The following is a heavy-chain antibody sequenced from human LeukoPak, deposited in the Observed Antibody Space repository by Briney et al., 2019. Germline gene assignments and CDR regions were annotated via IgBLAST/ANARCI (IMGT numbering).Heavy chain of an antibody. Sequence: ASVKVSCKTSGYTFTGHYMHWVRQAPGQGLEWMGWINPNSGATKSAQKFQGRVTMTRDTSISTAHMELSRLRSDDTAVYYCARDKECSASCTGGFHYGMDVWGQGTTVTVSS. J-gene: IGHJ6*02. D-gene: IGHD2-2*01. CDR2: INPNSGAT. CDR1: GYTFTGHY. V-gene: IGHV1-2*02. CDR3: ARDKECSASCTGGFHYGMDV.